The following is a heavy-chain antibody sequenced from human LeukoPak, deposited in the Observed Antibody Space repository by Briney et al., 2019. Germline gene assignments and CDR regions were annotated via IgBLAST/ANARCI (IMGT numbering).Heavy chain of an antibody. D-gene: IGHD5-12*01. CDR2: VYTSGST. J-gene: IGHJ6*03. V-gene: IGHV4-4*07. CDR1: GGSISSYY. CDR3: ARGVATSYYYYMDV. Sequence: SETLSLTCTVSGGSISSYYWSWIRQPAGKGLEWIGRVYTSGSTNYNPSLKSRVTMSVDTSKNQFSLKLSSVTAADTAVYYCARGVATSYYYYMDVWGKGTTVTVSS.